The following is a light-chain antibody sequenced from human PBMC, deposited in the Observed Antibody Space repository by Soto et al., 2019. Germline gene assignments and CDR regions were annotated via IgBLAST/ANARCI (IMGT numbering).Light chain of an antibody. CDR3: HQYGSLPYT. CDR2: AVA. J-gene: IGKJ2*01. CDR1: QTVNSRC. Sequence: EIVLTQSPGNLSLSPRERATLSCRASQTVNSRCLAWYQQKPGQAPRLLISAVASRLTGIPDRFSGSGSGTDFTLTISRLEPEDCAVYHFHQYGSLPYTFGQGTKLDIK. V-gene: IGKV3-20*01.